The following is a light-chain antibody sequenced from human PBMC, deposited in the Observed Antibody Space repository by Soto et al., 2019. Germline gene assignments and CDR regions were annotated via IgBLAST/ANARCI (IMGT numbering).Light chain of an antibody. CDR2: END. CDR3: GTWDNTLRGGV. V-gene: IGLV1-51*02. Sequence: QSVLTQPPSVSAAPGQKVTISCSGSSSNIGNNYVSWYQQFPGTAPKLLIHENDKRPSRIPDRFSGSKSGTSATLGITGLQAGDEADYYCGTWDNTLRGGVFGGGTKVTVL. J-gene: IGLJ3*02. CDR1: SSNIGNNY.